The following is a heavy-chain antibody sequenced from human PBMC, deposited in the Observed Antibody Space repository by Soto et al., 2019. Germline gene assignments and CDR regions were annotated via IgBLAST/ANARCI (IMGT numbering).Heavy chain of an antibody. Sequence: GGSLRLSCAASGFTFSSYAMSWVRQAPGKGLEWVSAISGSGGSTYCADSVKGRFTISRDNSKNTLYLQMNSLRAEDTAVYYCASTGAYAGNYYYYGMDVWGQGTTVTVSS. J-gene: IGHJ6*02. V-gene: IGHV3-23*01. CDR2: ISGSGGST. CDR1: GFTFSSYA. D-gene: IGHD2-2*01. CDR3: ASTGAYAGNYYYYGMDV.